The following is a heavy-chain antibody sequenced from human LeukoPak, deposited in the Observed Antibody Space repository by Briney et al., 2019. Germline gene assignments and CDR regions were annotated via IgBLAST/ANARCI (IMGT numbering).Heavy chain of an antibody. V-gene: IGHV4-30-4*08. CDR3: ARGEYYYGSGSPFDY. D-gene: IGHD3-10*01. Sequence: SETLSLTCTVSGGSTSSGDYYWSWIRQPPGKGLEWIGYIYYSGSTYYNPSLKSRVTISVDTSKNQFSLKLSSVTAADTAVYYCARGEYYYGSGSPFDYWGQGTLVTVSS. CDR2: IYYSGST. CDR1: GGSTSSGDYY. J-gene: IGHJ4*02.